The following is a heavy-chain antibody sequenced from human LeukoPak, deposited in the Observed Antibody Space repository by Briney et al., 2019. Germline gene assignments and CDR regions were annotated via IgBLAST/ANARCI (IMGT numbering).Heavy chain of an antibody. D-gene: IGHD6-13*01. Sequence: SSETLSLTCTVSGGSISSGSYYWSWIRQPAGKGLEWIGRIYTSGSTNYNPSLKSRVTISVDTSKNQFSLKLSSVTAADTAVYYCARHVSGISSWPVDCWGQGTLVTVSS. CDR1: GGSISSGSYY. J-gene: IGHJ4*02. V-gene: IGHV4-61*02. CDR3: ARHVSGISSWPVDC. CDR2: IYTSGST.